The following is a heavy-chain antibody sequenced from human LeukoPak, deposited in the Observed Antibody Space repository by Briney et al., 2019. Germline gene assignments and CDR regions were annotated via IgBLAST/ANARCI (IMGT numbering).Heavy chain of an antibody. J-gene: IGHJ4*02. CDR1: GYTFTTYY. D-gene: IGHD3-10*01. CDR2: ISPSGSGT. Sequence: ASLKVSCTASGYTFTTYYMNWVRQSPGQRLEWMGIISPSGSGTSYSQNFQDRVTMTRDTSTRTVYMELSSLRSEDTAVYYCAREGSGRFGELSGDYWGQGTLVTVSS. V-gene: IGHV1-46*01. CDR3: AREGSGRFGELSGDY.